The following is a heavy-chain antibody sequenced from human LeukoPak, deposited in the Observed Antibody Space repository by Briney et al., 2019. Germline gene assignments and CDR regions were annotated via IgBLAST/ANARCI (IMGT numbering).Heavy chain of an antibody. V-gene: IGHV1-18*01. CDR3: ARVGSSADRYYFDY. Sequence: ASVKVSCKASGYTFTSYGISWVRQAPGQGLEWMGWISAYNGNTNYAQKLQGRVTMTTDTSTSTAYMELRSLISDDTAVYYCARVGSSADRYYFDYWGQGTLVTVSS. CDR1: GYTFTSYG. CDR2: ISAYNGNT. D-gene: IGHD6-25*01. J-gene: IGHJ4*02.